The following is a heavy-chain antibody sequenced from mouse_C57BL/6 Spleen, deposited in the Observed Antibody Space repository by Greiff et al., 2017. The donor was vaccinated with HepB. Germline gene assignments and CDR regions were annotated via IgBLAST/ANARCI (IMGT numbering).Heavy chain of an antibody. J-gene: IGHJ1*03. CDR2: IWTGGGT. Sequence: QVQLKESGPGLVAPSQSLSITCTVSGFSLTSYAISWVRQPPGKGLEWLGVIWTGGGTNYNSALKYRLSISKDNSKSQVFLKMNSLQTDDTARYYCARNEGDYYGSSRGGDFDVWGTGTTVTVSS. CDR3: ARNEGDYYGSSRGGDFDV. CDR1: GFSLTSYA. V-gene: IGHV2-9-1*01. D-gene: IGHD1-1*01.